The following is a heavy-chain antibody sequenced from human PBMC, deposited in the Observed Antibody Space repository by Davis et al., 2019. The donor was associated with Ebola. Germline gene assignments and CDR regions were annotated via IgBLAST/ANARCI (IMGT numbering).Heavy chain of an antibody. Sequence: PSETLSLTCTVSGGSISSHYWSWIRQPPGKGLEWIGYIYYSGSTNYNPSLKSRVTISVDTSKNQFSLKLSSVTAADTAVYYCARSVYSSSWYRSYYYYYGMDVWGQGTTVTVSS. V-gene: IGHV4-59*11. D-gene: IGHD6-13*01. CDR1: GGSISSHY. CDR2: IYYSGST. J-gene: IGHJ6*02. CDR3: ARSVYSSSWYRSYYYYYGMDV.